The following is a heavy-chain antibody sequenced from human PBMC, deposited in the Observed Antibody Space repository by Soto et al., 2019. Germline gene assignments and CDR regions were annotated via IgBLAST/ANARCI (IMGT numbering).Heavy chain of an antibody. D-gene: IGHD3-22*01. CDR3: AIHNSAYYSGAFDI. J-gene: IGHJ3*02. V-gene: IGHV5-51*01. CDR1: GYTFTTFW. Sequence: PGESLKISCRASGYTFTTFWIGWVRQMPDKGLEWVGIIYPEDSDLRYSPSFQGQVTISADKSISTAYLQWNNLKASDTAMYYCAIHNSAYYSGAFDIWGQGTMVTVSS. CDR2: IYPEDSDL.